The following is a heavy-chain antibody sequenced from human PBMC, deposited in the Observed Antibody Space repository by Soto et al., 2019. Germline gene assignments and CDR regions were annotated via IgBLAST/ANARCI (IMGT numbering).Heavy chain of an antibody. V-gene: IGHV3-11*01. CDR1: GVTFSDHY. Sequence: GGSLRLSCAASGVTFSDHYMSWIRQAPGKGLEWISYITPSGSSSSYADSVKGRFPISRDNAKNSLYLQMNSLRGDDTAVYHCARELSWNYFAFDLWGQGTMVTVSS. CDR3: ARELSWNYFAFDL. J-gene: IGHJ3*01. CDR2: ITPSGSSS. D-gene: IGHD1-7*01.